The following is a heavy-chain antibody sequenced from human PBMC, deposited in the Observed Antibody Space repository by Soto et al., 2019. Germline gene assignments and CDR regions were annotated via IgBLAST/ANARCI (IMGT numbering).Heavy chain of an antibody. D-gene: IGHD4-17*01. CDR1: GFTFSNYG. V-gene: IGHV3-30*18. Sequence: QVQLVESGGGAVQPGRSLRLSCAASGFTFSNYGMHWVRQAPGKGLEWVAVISCHGSDKYYADYVKGRFTISRDNSKNTLYLQMDSLRAEDTAVYYCAKDHLTTTVTTVGYWGQGTLVTVSS. CDR3: AKDHLTTTVTTVGY. J-gene: IGHJ4*02. CDR2: ISCHGSDK.